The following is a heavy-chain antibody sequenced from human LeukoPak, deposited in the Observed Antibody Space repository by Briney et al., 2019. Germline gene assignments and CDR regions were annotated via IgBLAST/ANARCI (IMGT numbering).Heavy chain of an antibody. D-gene: IGHD5-24*01. CDR2: IYYSGST. CDR1: GGSISGYY. J-gene: IGHJ4*02. Sequence: PSETLSLTCTVSGGSISGYYRSWIRQPPGKGLEWIGYIYYSGSTNYNPSLKSRVTISVDTSKNQFSLKLSSVTAADTAVYYCARHKRWLQCFDYWGQGTLVTVSS. CDR3: ARHKRWLQCFDY. V-gene: IGHV4-59*08.